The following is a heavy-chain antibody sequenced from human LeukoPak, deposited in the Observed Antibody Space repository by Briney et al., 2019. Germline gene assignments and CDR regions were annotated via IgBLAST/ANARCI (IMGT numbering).Heavy chain of an antibody. CDR1: GGSFSGYY. J-gene: IGHJ4*02. Sequence: SETLSLTCAVYGGSFSGYYWSWIRQPPGKGLGWIGEINHSGSTNYNPSLKSRVTISVDTSKNQFSLKLSSVTAADTAVYYCARGGGDGYNFVEYYFDYWGQGTLVTVSS. CDR3: ARGGGDGYNFVEYYFDY. V-gene: IGHV4-34*01. D-gene: IGHD5-24*01. CDR2: INHSGST.